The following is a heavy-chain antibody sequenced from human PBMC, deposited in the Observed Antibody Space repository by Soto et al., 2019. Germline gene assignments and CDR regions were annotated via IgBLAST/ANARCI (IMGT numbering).Heavy chain of an antibody. V-gene: IGHV4-61*01. Sequence: SETLSLTCTVSGGSVSSGSYYWSWIRQPPGKGLEWIGYIYYSGSTNYNPSLKSRVTISVDTSKNQFSLKLSSVTAADTAVYYCARDTAPITMVRGTAYGMDVWGQGTTVTVSS. D-gene: IGHD3-10*01. CDR3: ARDTAPITMVRGTAYGMDV. CDR2: IYYSGST. CDR1: GGSVSSGSYY. J-gene: IGHJ6*02.